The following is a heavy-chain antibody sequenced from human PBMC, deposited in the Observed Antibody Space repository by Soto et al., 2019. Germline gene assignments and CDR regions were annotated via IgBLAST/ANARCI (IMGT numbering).Heavy chain of an antibody. V-gene: IGHV2-5*02. CDR3: ARLVAAGITYFFDS. J-gene: IGHJ4*02. D-gene: IGHD2-21*01. CDR2: IYWADDK. Sequence: QITLKESGPTLVKPTQTLTLTCTFAAFSLITSGVGVCWIRQPPGKALERLTFIYWADDKRYSPSLKSRLTITKDTSKNRVVLTMTNMDPVDTATYYCARLVAAGITYFFDSWGQGTLGTVSS. CDR1: AFSLITSGVG.